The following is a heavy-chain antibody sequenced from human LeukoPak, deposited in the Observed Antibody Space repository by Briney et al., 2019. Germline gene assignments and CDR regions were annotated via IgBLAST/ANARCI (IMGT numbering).Heavy chain of an antibody. D-gene: IGHD6-6*01. CDR3: ARDKGTSYLSSFGY. V-gene: IGHV3-48*01. Sequence: GGSLRLSCAASGFTFSSYSMNWVRQAPGKGLEWVSYISSSSSTIYYADSVKGRFTISRDNSKNTLYLQMNSLRAADTAVYYCARDKGTSYLSSFGYWGQGTLVTVSS. CDR2: ISSSSSTI. CDR1: GFTFSSYS. J-gene: IGHJ4*02.